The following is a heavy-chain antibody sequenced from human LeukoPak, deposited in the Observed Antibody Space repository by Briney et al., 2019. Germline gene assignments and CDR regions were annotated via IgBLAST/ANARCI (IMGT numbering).Heavy chain of an antibody. Sequence: PSETLSLTCTVAGGSINFYYWSWIRQPAGKGLEWIGRIYSTGSTNYNSSLKSRVTISVDTSKNQFSLKLSSVTAADTAVYYCAREGGPYRPLDYSGQGTLVTVSS. V-gene: IGHV4-4*07. CDR1: GGSINFYY. CDR3: AREGGPYRPLDY. J-gene: IGHJ4*02. CDR2: IYSTGST.